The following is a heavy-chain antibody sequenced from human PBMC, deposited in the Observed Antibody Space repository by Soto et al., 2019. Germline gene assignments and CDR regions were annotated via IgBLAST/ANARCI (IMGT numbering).Heavy chain of an antibody. CDR3: ARVGSTVATYWYFDL. D-gene: IGHD4-17*01. Sequence: SVKRSCKAAGYSIAEYVICWVSHAPGQRLEWMGWINAGNGNTKYSQKFQGRVTITRDTSATTAYMELSSLRSEDTAVYYCARVGSTVATYWYFDLWGRGTLVTVSS. CDR1: GYSIAEYV. CDR2: INAGNGNT. J-gene: IGHJ2*01. V-gene: IGHV1-3*01.